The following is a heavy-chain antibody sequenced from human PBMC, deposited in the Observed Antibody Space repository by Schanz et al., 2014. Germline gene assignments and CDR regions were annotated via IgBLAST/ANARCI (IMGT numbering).Heavy chain of an antibody. Sequence: DLVESGGGVVQPGRSLTLSCAVSTSLFSRSVIHWVRQAPGKGLEWVAVMWNDGIKTHYADSGKGRFTISRDNSKSTLYLQVNSLRPEDTAIYYCTKPDIPAALTGTGVWFDPWGQGTLVTVSS. J-gene: IGHJ5*02. D-gene: IGHD6-13*01. CDR3: TKPDIPAALTGTGVWFDP. CDR1: TSLFSRSV. CDR2: MWNDGIKT. V-gene: IGHV3-33*06.